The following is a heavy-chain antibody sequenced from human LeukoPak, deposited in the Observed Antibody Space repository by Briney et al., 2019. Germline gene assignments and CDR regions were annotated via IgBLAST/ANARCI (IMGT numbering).Heavy chain of an antibody. CDR3: ARAPTTYGDYGSSGWYFDY. J-gene: IGHJ4*02. CDR2: ISSSGSTI. V-gene: IGHV3-11*01. D-gene: IGHD4-17*01. CDR1: GFTFSDYY. Sequence: PGGSLRLSCAASGFTFSDYYMSWIRQAPGKGLEWVSYISSSGSTIYYADSVKGRFTISRDNAKNSLYLQMNSLRAEDTAVYYRARAPTTYGDYGSSGWYFDYWGQGTLVTVSS.